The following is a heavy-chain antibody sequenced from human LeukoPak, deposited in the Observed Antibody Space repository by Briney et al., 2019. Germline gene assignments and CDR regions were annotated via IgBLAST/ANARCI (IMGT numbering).Heavy chain of an antibody. D-gene: IGHD4-17*01. Sequence: SWIRQAPGKGLEWVSAISGSGGSTYYADSVKGRFTISRDNSKNTLYLQMNSLRVEDIAVYYCARGRFYFDCWAQGALVTVSS. V-gene: IGHV3-23*01. J-gene: IGHJ4*02. CDR2: ISGSGGST. CDR3: ARGRFYFDC.